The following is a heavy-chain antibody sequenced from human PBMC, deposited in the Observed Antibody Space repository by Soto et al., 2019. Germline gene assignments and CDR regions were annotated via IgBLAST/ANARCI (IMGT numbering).Heavy chain of an antibody. CDR1: GFTFSSYA. D-gene: IGHD6-6*01. Sequence: PGGSLRLSCAASGFTFSSYAMSWVRQAPGKGLEWVSSISTSVGNTYYADSVEGRFTISRDNSKKTLYLQMNSLRAEDTAVYYCAKEKSRPYYFDYWGQGTLVTVSS. CDR2: ISTSVGNT. J-gene: IGHJ4*02. V-gene: IGHV3-23*01. CDR3: AKEKSRPYYFDY.